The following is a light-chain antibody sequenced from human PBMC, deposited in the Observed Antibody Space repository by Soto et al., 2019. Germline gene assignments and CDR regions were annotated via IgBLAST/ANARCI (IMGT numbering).Light chain of an antibody. CDR3: CSYAGSREV. CDR1: SGDVGSYNL. Sequence: QSVLTQPASVSGSPGQSITISCTGTSGDVGSYNLVSWYQQHPGKAPKLMIYEVSKRPSGVSNRFSGSKSGNTASLTISGLQAEDEADYYCCSYAGSREVFGTGTKLTVL. CDR2: EVS. V-gene: IGLV2-23*02. J-gene: IGLJ1*01.